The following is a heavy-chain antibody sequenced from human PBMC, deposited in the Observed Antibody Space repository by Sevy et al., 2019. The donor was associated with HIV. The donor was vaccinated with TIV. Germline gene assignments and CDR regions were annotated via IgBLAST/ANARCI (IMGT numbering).Heavy chain of an antibody. Sequence: GESLKISCAASGFTFSSYSMNWVRQAPGKGLEWVSSISGISNYIYYADSMKGRFTVSRDNAWNSLYLQMNSLRAEDTAVYYCARNNCSITNCYMGDVFDIWGQGTMVTVSS. V-gene: IGHV3-21*01. J-gene: IGHJ3*02. D-gene: IGHD2-2*02. CDR2: ISGISNYI. CDR3: ARNNCSITNCYMGDVFDI. CDR1: GFTFSSYS.